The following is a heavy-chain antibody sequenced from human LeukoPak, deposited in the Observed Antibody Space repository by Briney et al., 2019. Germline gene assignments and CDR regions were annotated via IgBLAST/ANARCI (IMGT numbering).Heavy chain of an antibody. Sequence: GGSLRLSCAASGFTFRNSAMSWVRQAPGKGLEWVSAISGSGGSTYYADSVKGRFTISRDNTKNTLYLQMNSRRAGDTAVCLCAKDHGGAGKRSNWFEPWGEGTLFTASS. CDR2: ISGSGGST. CDR3: AKDHGGAGKRSNWFEP. J-gene: IGHJ5*02. CDR1: GFTFRNSA. D-gene: IGHD5-24*01. V-gene: IGHV3-23*01.